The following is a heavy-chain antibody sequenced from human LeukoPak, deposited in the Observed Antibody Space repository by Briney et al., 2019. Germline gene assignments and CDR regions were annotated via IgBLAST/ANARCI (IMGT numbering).Heavy chain of an antibody. J-gene: IGHJ3*02. V-gene: IGHV3-74*01. Sequence: PGGSLRLACAASEFTLSSYWMHWVRQAPGKGLVWVSRVRSDGGSTSYADSVKGRFTISRDNAKNTLYLQMNSLRAEDTAVYYCTRDVASRNEFDIWGQGTMVTVSS. CDR3: TRDVASRNEFDI. D-gene: IGHD1-14*01. CDR1: EFTLSSYW. CDR2: VRSDGGST.